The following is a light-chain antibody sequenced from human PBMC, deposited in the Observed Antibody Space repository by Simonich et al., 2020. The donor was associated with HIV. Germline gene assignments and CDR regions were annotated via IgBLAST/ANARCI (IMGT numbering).Light chain of an antibody. J-gene: IGLJ3*02. CDR2: VGTGGIVG. CDR3: GADHGSGNFVFV. Sequence: QPVLTQPPSASASLGASVTLTCTMSSGYSDYKVDWSQQRPGKGPRFVMRVGTGGIVGSKGDGIPDRFSVLGSGLNRYLTIKNIQEEDESDYHCGADHGSGNFVFVFGGGTKLTVL. V-gene: IGLV9-49*01. CDR1: SGYSDYK.